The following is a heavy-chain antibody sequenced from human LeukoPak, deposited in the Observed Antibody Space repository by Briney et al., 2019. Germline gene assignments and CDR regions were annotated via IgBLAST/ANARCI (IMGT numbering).Heavy chain of an antibody. Sequence: GASVKVSCKASGGTFSSYAISWVRQAPGQGLEWMGGIIPIFGTANYAQKFQGRVTITADESTSTAYMELSSLRSEDTAVYYCARVYLKRDCYDSSAYFSFDYWGQGTLVTVSS. CDR3: ARVYLKRDCYDSSAYFSFDY. CDR2: IIPIFGTA. CDR1: GGTFSSYA. D-gene: IGHD3-22*01. V-gene: IGHV1-69*13. J-gene: IGHJ4*02.